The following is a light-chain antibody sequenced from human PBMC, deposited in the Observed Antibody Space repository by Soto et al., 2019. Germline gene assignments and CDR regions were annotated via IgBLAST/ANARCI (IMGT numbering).Light chain of an antibody. CDR3: MSYTTSDTFWV. J-gene: IGLJ3*02. CDR2: EVS. CDR1: SSDVGAYNH. V-gene: IGLV2-14*01. Sequence: QSALTQPASVSGSPGQSITISCTGTSSDVGAYNHVSWYQQHPGKVPKVMIYEVSNRPSGVSDRFSGSKSGNTASLTISGLQAEDEADYYCMSYTTSDTFWVLGGGTNLTVL.